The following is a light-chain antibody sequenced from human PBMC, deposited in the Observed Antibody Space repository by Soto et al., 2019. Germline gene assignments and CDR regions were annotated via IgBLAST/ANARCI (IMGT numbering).Light chain of an antibody. CDR1: QSVSSY. J-gene: IGKJ1*01. CDR2: DAS. CDR3: QQYGSSPWT. V-gene: IGKV3-20*01. Sequence: EVVLTQSPATLSLSPWDIATLSCRASQSVSSYFAWYQQKPGQAPRLLIYDASNRATGIPARFSGSGSGTDFTLTISRLEPEDFAVYYCQQYGSSPWTLGQGTKVDIK.